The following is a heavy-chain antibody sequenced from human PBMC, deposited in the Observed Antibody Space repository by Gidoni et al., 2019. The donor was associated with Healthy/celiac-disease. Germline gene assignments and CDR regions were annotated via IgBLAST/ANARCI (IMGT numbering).Heavy chain of an antibody. D-gene: IGHD3-10*01. CDR3: ARFSAYYGSGGYYFDY. CDR1: GGSISSGGYY. Sequence: QVQLQESGPGLVKPSQTLSLTCTVSGGSISSGGYYWSWIRQHPGKGLEWMGYISYSGSTYYNPSLKSRVTISVATSKNQFSLKLSSVTAADTAVYYCARFSAYYGSGGYYFDYWGQGTLVTVSS. J-gene: IGHJ4*02. CDR2: ISYSGST. V-gene: IGHV4-31*03.